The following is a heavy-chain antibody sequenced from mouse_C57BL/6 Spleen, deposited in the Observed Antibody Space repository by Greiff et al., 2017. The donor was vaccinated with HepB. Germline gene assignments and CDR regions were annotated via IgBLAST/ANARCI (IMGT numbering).Heavy chain of an antibody. CDR3: TTSNYWAY. CDR1: GFNIKDDY. Sequence: VQLQHSGAELVRPGASVKLSCTASGFNIKDDYMHWVKQRPEQGLEWIGWIDPENGDTEYASKFQGKATITADTSSNTAYLQLSSLTSEDTAVYYCTTSNYWAYWGQGTLVTVSA. CDR2: IDPENGDT. J-gene: IGHJ3*01. D-gene: IGHD2-5*01. V-gene: IGHV14-4*01.